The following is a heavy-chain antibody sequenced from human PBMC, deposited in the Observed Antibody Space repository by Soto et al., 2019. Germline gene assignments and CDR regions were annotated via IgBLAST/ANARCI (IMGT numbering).Heavy chain of an antibody. CDR1: GYSFTNND. D-gene: IGHD4-17*01. J-gene: IGHJ4*02. Sequence: ASVKVSCKASGYSFTNNDVSWVRQATGQGLEWMGWMNPGSGDTGYAQKLQDRVTLTTDTSTSTAYMELRSLRSDDTAVYYCARRLYGDYDYWGQGTLVTVSS. CDR3: ARRLYGDYDY. V-gene: IGHV1-8*01. CDR2: MNPGSGDT.